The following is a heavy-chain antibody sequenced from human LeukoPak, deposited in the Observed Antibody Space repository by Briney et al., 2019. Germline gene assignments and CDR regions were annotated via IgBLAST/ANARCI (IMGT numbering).Heavy chain of an antibody. V-gene: IGHV4-31*03. Sequence: SETLSLTCTVSGGSISSGGYYWSWIRRHPGKGLEWIGYIYYSGSTYYHPSLKSRVTISVDTSKNQFSLKLSSVTAADTAVYYCARVQYGSSSLYFQHWGQGTLVTVSS. CDR3: ARVQYGSSSLYFQH. J-gene: IGHJ1*01. CDR1: GGSISSGGYY. CDR2: IYYSGST. D-gene: IGHD6-6*01.